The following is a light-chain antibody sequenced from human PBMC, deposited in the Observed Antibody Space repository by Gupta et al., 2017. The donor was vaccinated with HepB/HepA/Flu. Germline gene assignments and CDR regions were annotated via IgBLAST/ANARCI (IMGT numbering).Light chain of an antibody. V-gene: IGLV3-25*03. CDR3: QSADSSGTYV. J-gene: IGLJ1*01. CDR1: ALPKQY. Sequence: SYELTPPTSVSGSPGPTATITCSGDALPKQYAYWYQQKPGQAPVLVIYKDSERPSGIPERFSGSSSGTTVTLTISGVQAEDEADYYCQSADSSGTYVFGTGTKVTVL. CDR2: KDS.